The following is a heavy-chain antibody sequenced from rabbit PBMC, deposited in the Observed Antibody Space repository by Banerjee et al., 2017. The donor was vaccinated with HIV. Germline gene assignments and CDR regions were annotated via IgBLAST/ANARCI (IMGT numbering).Heavy chain of an antibody. J-gene: IGHJ6*01. CDR3: ARGDAGSYYTAYGMDL. D-gene: IGHD8-1*01. V-gene: IGHV1S43*01. Sequence: VNGRFTISRSTSLNTVDLKMTSLTAADTATYFCARGDAGSYYTAYGMDLWGPGTLVTVS.